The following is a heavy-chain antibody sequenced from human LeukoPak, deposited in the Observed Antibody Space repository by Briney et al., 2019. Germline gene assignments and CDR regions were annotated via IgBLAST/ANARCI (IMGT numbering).Heavy chain of an antibody. D-gene: IGHD3-10*01. Sequence: QPGGSLRLSCAASGFTFSGSAMHWVRQASGKGLEWVGRIRSKANSYATAYAASVKGRFTISRDDSKNTAYLQMNSLKTEDTAVYYCTRPGWFGELTPDYWGQGTLVTVSS. CDR1: GFTFSGSA. J-gene: IGHJ4*02. CDR3: TRPGWFGELTPDY. V-gene: IGHV3-73*01. CDR2: IRSKANSYAT.